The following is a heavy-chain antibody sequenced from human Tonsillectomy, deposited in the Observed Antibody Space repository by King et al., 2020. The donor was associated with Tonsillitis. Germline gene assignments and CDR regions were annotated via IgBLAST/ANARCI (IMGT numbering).Heavy chain of an antibody. J-gene: IGHJ1*01. Sequence: VQLVESGGVVVQPGGSLRLSCAASGFTFDDYTMHWVRQAPGKGLEWVSLISWVGGSTYYADSVKGRFTISRDNSKNSLYLQMNSLRTEDTALYYCAKDYVSGGYFRAEYFQHWGQGTLVTVSS. CDR1: GFTFDDYT. V-gene: IGHV3-43*01. CDR2: ISWVGGST. CDR3: AKDYVSGGYFRAEYFQH. D-gene: IGHD3-10*01.